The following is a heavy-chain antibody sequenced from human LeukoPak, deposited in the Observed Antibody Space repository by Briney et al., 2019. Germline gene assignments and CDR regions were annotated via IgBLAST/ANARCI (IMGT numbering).Heavy chain of an antibody. Sequence: GGSLRLSCAASGFTFSSYAMHWVRQAPGKGLEWVAVISYDGSNKYYADSVKGRFTISRDNSKNTLYLQMNSLRAEDTAVYYCARDRMVVVSAILAPCYFDYWRQGTLVTVSS. CDR3: ARDRMVVVSAILAPCYFDY. CDR2: ISYDGSNK. CDR1: GFTFSSYA. D-gene: IGHD2-21*02. V-gene: IGHV3-30*01. J-gene: IGHJ4*02.